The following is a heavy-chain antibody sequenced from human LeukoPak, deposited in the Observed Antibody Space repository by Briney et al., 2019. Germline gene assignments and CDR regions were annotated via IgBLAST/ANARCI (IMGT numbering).Heavy chain of an antibody. CDR3: AKGLKITGLDY. CDR2: IRFNGSDK. D-gene: IGHD5-24*01. J-gene: IGHJ4*02. CDR1: GFSFSSYG. V-gene: IGHV3-30*02. Sequence: GGSLRLSCAASGFSFSSYGMQWVRQAPGKGLEWVAFIRFNGSDKFYGDSVKGRFTIARDNSKNTLYLQMNSLRPDDTAVYYCAKGLKITGLDYWGQGTLVTVSS.